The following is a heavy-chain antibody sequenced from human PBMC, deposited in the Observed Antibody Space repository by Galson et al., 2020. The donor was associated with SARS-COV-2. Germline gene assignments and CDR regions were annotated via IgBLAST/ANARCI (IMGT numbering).Heavy chain of an antibody. CDR3: LRLAGDSGGRIDT. J-gene: IGHJ5*02. V-gene: IGHV3-73*01. D-gene: IGHD3-22*01. CDR1: GFTFSDSA. Sequence: GGSLRLSCAASGFTFSDSAMHWVRQASGKGLEWVGRIRTKANNYDTSYAASVKGRFTISRDDTTNTAWLQMNGLTTDDKAVYYGLRLAGDSGGRIDTWGQGTLVTVSS. CDR2: IRTKANNYDT.